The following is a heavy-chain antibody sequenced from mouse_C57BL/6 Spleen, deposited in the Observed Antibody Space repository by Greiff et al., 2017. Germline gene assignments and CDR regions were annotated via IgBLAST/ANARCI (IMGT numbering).Heavy chain of an antibody. CDR1: GYTFTSYW. CDR3: AGETGTRAFDY. Sequence: QVQLKQPGAELVKPGASVKLSCKASGYTFTSYWMHWVKQRPGQGLEWIGMIHPNSGSTNYNEKFKSKATLTVDKSSSTAYMQLSSLTSEDSAVYYCAGETGTRAFDYWGQGTTLTVSS. V-gene: IGHV1-64*01. D-gene: IGHD4-1*01. CDR2: IHPNSGST. J-gene: IGHJ2*01.